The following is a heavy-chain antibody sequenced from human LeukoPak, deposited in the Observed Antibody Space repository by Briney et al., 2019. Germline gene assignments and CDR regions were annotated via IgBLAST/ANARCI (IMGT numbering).Heavy chain of an antibody. CDR1: GGTFSSYA. Sequence: SVKVSCKASGGTFSSYAISWVRQAPGQGLEWMGGIIPIFGTANYAQKFQGRVTITADESTSTAYMELSSLRSEDTAVYYCASSQTVYCSSTSCYHFDYWGQGTLVTVSS. CDR2: IIPIFGTA. D-gene: IGHD2-2*01. CDR3: ASSQTVYCSSTSCYHFDY. J-gene: IGHJ4*02. V-gene: IGHV1-69*13.